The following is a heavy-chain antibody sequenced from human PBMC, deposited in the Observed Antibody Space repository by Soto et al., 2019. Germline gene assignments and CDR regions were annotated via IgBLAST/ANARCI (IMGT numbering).Heavy chain of an antibody. J-gene: IGHJ3*02. CDR1: GFSLSTSGVG. Sequence: QITLKESGPTLVKPTQTLTLTCTFSGFSLSTSGVGVGWIRQPPGKALEWLALIYWDDDKRYSPSLKSRLTIHNEPSKYQVVLTKNNKDPVANSTYSYAHRHSSGWVCNAVFYIWGQGTMVNVSS. CDR2: IYWDDDK. D-gene: IGHD6-19*01. V-gene: IGHV2-5*02. CDR3: AHRHSSGWVCNAVFYI.